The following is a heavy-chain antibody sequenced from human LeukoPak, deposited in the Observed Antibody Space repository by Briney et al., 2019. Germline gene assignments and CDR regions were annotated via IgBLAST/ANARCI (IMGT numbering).Heavy chain of an antibody. D-gene: IGHD1-26*01. CDR3: ARDRGSQFIVDY. V-gene: IGHV4-39*07. J-gene: IGHJ4*02. CDR1: GGSIRSSYYY. Sequence: SETLSLTCTVSGGSIRSSYYYWSWIRQPPGKGLEWIGEINHSGSTNYNPSLKSRVTISVDTSKNQFSLKLSSVTAADTAVYYCARDRGSQFIVDYWGQGTLVTVSS. CDR2: INHSGST.